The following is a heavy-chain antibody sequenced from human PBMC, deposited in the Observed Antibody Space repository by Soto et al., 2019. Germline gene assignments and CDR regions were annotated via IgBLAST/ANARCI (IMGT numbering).Heavy chain of an antibody. CDR3: ARGTTAIPVASDDYFDF. CDR1: GYTFTNYV. J-gene: IGHJ4*02. CDR2: INPCNANT. D-gene: IGHD5-12*01. Sequence: QVQLVQSGAEVKKPGASVKVTCKASGYTFTNYVISWVRQAPGQGLEWMGWINPCNANTHHAQKFQARITMTPATTTDTVDLGLTSLRSDDTALYSRARGTTAIPVASDDYFDFWGQGTL. V-gene: IGHV1-18*04.